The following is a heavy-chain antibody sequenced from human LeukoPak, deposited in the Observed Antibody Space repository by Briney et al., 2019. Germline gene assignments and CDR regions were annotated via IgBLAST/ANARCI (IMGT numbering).Heavy chain of an antibody. CDR1: GYSLTRYW. CDR3: ARLILSGRWFDP. J-gene: IGHJ5*02. V-gene: IGHV5-51*01. Sequence: GESLKISRKGSGYSLTRYWIGRVRQMPGKGLGCVGIIYPGDSDTRHSPSFQGQVTIYADKSISTAYLQWSSLKASDTAMYYCARLILSGRWFDPWGQETLVTVPS. D-gene: IGHD3-10*01. CDR2: IYPGDSDT.